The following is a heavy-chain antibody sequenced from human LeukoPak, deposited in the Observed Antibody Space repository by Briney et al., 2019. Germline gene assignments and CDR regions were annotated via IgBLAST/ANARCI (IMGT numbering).Heavy chain of an antibody. CDR1: GGSISSNNHY. Sequence: PSETLSLTCTVSGGSISSNNHYWGWIRQPPGKGLEWLGSINYSGTIFYSPSLNSRVTISVDTSGNQLSLKLTSATAADTAVYYCARHPGYSSGWWYFDFWGQGTLVTVSS. V-gene: IGHV4-39*01. CDR3: ARHPGYSSGWWYFDF. CDR2: INYSGTI. J-gene: IGHJ4*02. D-gene: IGHD5-18*01.